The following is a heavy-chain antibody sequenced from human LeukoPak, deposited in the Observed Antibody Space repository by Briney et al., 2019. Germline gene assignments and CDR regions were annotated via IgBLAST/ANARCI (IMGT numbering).Heavy chain of an antibody. D-gene: IGHD1-14*01. CDR1: GYPFTKWE. V-gene: IGHV1-8*01. CDR2: VHPDNGNT. J-gene: IGHJ5*02. CDR3: ATGPRNDP. Sequence: VASVKVSCKTSGYPFTKWEINWVRQAAGQGLEWLGWVHPDNGNTYYAQRFRGRVTMSRDTSTTTAYVELSGLRSNDTAVYFCATGPRNDPWGQGTLVTVSS.